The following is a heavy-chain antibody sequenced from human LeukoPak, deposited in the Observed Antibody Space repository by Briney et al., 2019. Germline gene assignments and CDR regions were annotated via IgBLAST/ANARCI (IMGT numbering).Heavy chain of an antibody. CDR2: ISSSSSTI. J-gene: IGHJ3*02. CDR3: ARPRTVVATIEVLIGDAFDI. Sequence: GVSLRLSCAASGFTFSSYSMNWVRQAPGKGLEWVSYISSSSSTIYYADSVKGRFTISRDNAKNSLYLQMNSLRAEDTAVYYCARPRTVVATIEVLIGDAFDIWGQGTMVTVSS. V-gene: IGHV3-48*01. CDR1: GFTFSSYS. D-gene: IGHD5-12*01.